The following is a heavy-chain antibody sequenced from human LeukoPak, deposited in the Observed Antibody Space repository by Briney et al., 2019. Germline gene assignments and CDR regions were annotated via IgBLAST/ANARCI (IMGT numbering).Heavy chain of an antibody. Sequence: TGGSLRLSCAASGFTFSGYAMSWVRQPPGKGLEWIGEIYHSGSTNYNPSLKSRVTISVDKSKNQFSLNLSSVTAADTAVYYCAKDGFERGADTDYMDVWGKGTTVIVSS. V-gene: IGHV4-4*02. CDR2: IYHSGST. D-gene: IGHD2-2*03. CDR3: AKDGFERGADTDYMDV. J-gene: IGHJ6*03. CDR1: GFTFSGYAM.